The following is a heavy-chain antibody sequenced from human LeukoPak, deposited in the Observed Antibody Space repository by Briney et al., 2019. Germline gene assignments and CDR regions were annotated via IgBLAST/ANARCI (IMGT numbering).Heavy chain of an antibody. Sequence: SETLSLTCTVSGGSISSGGYYWGWIRQPPGKGLEWIGSIYYSGSTYYNPSLKSRVTISVDTSKNQFSLKLSSVTAADTAVYYCARHKDTAMVSVQYYFDYWGQGTLVTVSS. D-gene: IGHD5-18*01. CDR1: GGSISSGGYY. CDR3: ARHKDTAMVSVQYYFDY. CDR2: IYYSGST. J-gene: IGHJ4*02. V-gene: IGHV4-39*01.